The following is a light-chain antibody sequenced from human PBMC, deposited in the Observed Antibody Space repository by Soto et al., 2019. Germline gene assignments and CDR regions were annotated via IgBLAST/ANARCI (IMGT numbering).Light chain of an antibody. J-gene: IGKJ4*01. CDR1: QSVGSSSF. CDR2: GAS. Sequence: EIVLTQSQGTLSLSPGERATLSCRASQSVGSSSFFAWYQLKPGQAPRLLIYGASRRATGIPERFSGRGSGRDCTLTINRLETEDFAVYFWQQYGSSPLTFGGGTKVEIK. V-gene: IGKV3-20*01. CDR3: QQYGSSPLT.